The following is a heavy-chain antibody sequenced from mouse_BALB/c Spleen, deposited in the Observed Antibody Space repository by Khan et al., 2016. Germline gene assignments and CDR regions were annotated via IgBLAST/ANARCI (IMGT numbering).Heavy chain of an antibody. CDR3: ARDYSYDSCFPY. D-gene: IGHD2-14*01. CDR2: ISPSSGYT. CDR1: GYTFTNYT. J-gene: IGHJ3*01. Sequence: QVQLQQSAAELARPGASVKMSCKASGYTFTNYTMHWVKQRPGQGLEWIGYISPSSGYTEYNQKFKDKTTLTSDNSSGTAYMQLSSLTSEDSAVXYCARDYSYDSCFPYWGQGTLVSVSA. V-gene: IGHV1-4*02.